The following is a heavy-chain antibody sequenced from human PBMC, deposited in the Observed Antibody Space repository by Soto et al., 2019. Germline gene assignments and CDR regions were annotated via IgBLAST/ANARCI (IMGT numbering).Heavy chain of an antibody. Sequence: QVQLVQSGAEVKKPGSSVKVSCKASGGTFSSYAISWVRQAPGQGLEWMGGIIPIFGTANYAQKFQGRVTITADEPTSTDYMELSSLRSEDTAVYYCARSSESSSWPFYNWFDPWGQGTLVTVSS. CDR3: ARSSESSSWPFYNWFDP. V-gene: IGHV1-69*12. CDR1: GGTFSSYA. D-gene: IGHD6-13*01. CDR2: IIPIFGTA. J-gene: IGHJ5*02.